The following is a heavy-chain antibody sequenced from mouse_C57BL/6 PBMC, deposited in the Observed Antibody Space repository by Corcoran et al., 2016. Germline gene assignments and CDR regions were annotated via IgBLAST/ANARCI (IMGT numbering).Heavy chain of an antibody. CDR1: GYTFTSYG. J-gene: IGHJ2*01. D-gene: IGHD2-12*01. V-gene: IGHV1-81*01. CDR2: IYPRSGNT. Sequence: QVQLQQSGAELARPGASVKLSCKASGYTFTSYGISWVKQRTGQGLEWIGEIYPRSGNTYYNEKFKGKATLTADKSSSTAYMELRSLTSEDSAVYFCARSPYYSQRKGYYFDYWGQGTTLTVSS. CDR3: ARSPYYSQRKGYYFDY.